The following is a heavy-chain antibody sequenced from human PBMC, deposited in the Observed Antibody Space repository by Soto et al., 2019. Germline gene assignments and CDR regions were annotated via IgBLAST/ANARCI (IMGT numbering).Heavy chain of an antibody. J-gene: IGHJ6*02. Sequence: QVQLQQWGAGLLKPSETLSLTCAVYGGSFNDYYSTWIRQSPGKGLEWIGEINHSGSTNYNPSLKSRVTISIDTSRNEFSLNLSSVTAADKAVYYCARRSSYYYYFAMDVWGQGTTVTVSS. V-gene: IGHV4-34*01. CDR3: ARRSSYYYYFAMDV. D-gene: IGHD2-2*01. CDR2: INHSGST. CDR1: GGSFNDYY.